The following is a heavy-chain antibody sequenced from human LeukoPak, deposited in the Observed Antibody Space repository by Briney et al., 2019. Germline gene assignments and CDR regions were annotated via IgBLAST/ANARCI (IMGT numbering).Heavy chain of an antibody. J-gene: IGHJ4*02. V-gene: IGHV4-39*01. D-gene: IGHD3-10*01. Sequence: SETLSLTCTVSGGSISSSSYYWDWIRQPPGKGLEWIGSIYYSGSTYYNPSLKSRVTISVDTSKNQFSLKLSSVTAADTAVYYCASRTPNNYYGSGSYSALFDYWGQGTLVTVSS. CDR2: IYYSGST. CDR3: ASRTPNNYYGSGSYSALFDY. CDR1: GGSISSSSYY.